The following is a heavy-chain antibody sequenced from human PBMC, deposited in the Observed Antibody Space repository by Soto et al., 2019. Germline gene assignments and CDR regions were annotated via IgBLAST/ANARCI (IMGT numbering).Heavy chain of an antibody. J-gene: IGHJ6*02. D-gene: IGHD6-19*01. V-gene: IGHV4-4*02. CDR1: GDSINNGYW. CDR3: ESSSVWWRLDV. Sequence: QVQLHESGPGLVKPSGTLSLTCGVSGDSINNGYWWTWVRQPPGKGLEWIGEKNHSGSTNYNLSLKSRVSISLDKSKNQFSLNLSSVTAADTAVYFCESSSVWWRLDVWGQGTTVTVSS. CDR2: KNHSGST.